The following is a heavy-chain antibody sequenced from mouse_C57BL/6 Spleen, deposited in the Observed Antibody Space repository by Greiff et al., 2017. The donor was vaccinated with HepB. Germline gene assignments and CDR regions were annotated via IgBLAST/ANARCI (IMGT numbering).Heavy chain of an antibody. J-gene: IGHJ4*01. Sequence: VHVKQSGPELVKPGASVKISCKASGYSFTGYYMNWVKQSPEKSLEWIGEINPSTGGTTYNQKFKAKATLTVDKSSSTAYMQLKSLTSEDSAVYYCAAYSNYVKDAMDYWGQGTSVTVSS. V-gene: IGHV1-42*01. CDR3: AAYSNYVKDAMDY. CDR2: INPSTGGT. CDR1: GYSFTGYY. D-gene: IGHD2-5*01.